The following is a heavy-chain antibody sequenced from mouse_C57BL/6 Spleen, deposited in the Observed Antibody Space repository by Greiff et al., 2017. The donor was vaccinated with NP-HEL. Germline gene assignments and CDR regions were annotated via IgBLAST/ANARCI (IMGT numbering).Heavy chain of an antibody. J-gene: IGHJ3*01. V-gene: IGHV2-2*01. Sequence: VQLQQSGPGLVQPSQSLSITCTVSGFSLTSYGVHWVRQSPGKGLEWLGVIWSGGSTDYNAAFISRLSISKDNSKSKVFFKMNSLQADDTAIYCCAREEAFAYWGQGTLVTVSA. CDR3: AREEAFAY. CDR2: IWSGGST. CDR1: GFSLTSYG.